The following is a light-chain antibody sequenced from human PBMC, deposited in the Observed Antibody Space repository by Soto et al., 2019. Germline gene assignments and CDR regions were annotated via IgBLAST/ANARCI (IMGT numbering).Light chain of an antibody. J-gene: IGKJ5*01. CDR1: QSVSNSY. Sequence: EIVLTQSPGTLSLSPGERATLSCRASQSVSNSYLAWYQQKPGQAPRLLIYGASSRATGIPDRFSGSGSGTDFTLTISRLEPEDFAVYYCQQYGSSPPITFGQGTPLE. CDR2: GAS. CDR3: QQYGSSPPIT. V-gene: IGKV3-20*01.